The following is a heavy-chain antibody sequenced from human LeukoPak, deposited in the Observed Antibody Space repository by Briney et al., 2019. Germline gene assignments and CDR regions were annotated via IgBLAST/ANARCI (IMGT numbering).Heavy chain of an antibody. D-gene: IGHD2-21*02. Sequence: GGSLRLSCAASGFTFSSYSMNWVRQAPGKGLEWVSSISSSSSYIYYADSVKGRFIISRDNAKNSLYLQMNSLRAEDTAVYYCARGRTYCGGDCYHLFDYWGKGTLVTVSS. J-gene: IGHJ4*02. V-gene: IGHV3-21*01. CDR3: ARGRTYCGGDCYHLFDY. CDR2: ISSSSSYI. CDR1: GFTFSSYS.